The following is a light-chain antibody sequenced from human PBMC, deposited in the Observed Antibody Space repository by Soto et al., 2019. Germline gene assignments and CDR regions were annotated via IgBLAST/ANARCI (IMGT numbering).Light chain of an antibody. Sequence: DIPMTQSPSTVSASVGDGVTITCRASQSISTWLAWYQQKPGKAPNLLIYDASTLESGGPSGFSGSGSGTEYPLTIRSLQPDDSATYFCQKYNSYPYTFGQGTKLEIK. J-gene: IGKJ2*01. CDR3: QKYNSYPYT. CDR1: QSISTW. V-gene: IGKV1-5*01. CDR2: DAS.